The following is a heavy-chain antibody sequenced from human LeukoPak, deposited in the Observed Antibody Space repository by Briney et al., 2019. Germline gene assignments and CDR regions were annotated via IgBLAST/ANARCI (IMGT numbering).Heavy chain of an antibody. J-gene: IGHJ4*02. CDR2: ISGSGTTI. V-gene: IGHV3-48*03. Sequence: GGSLRLSCAASGFTFSTYEMNWVRQVPGKGLEWVSYISGSGTTIYYADSVKGRFAISRDNTKNSMYLQMNSLRAEDTAVYYCARLIGDRTIYDYWGQGTLVTVSS. CDR3: ARLIGDRTIYDY. CDR1: GFTFSTYE. D-gene: IGHD6-6*01.